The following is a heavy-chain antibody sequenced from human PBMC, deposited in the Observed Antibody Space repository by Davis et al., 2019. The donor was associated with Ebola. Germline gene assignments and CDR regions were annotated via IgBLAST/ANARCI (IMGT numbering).Heavy chain of an antibody. V-gene: IGHV4-59*01. CDR2: IYYSGST. D-gene: IGHD5-12*01. CDR1: GGSISSYY. CDR3: AREAEGWLRMNDY. J-gene: IGHJ4*02. Sequence: SETLSLTCTVSGGSISSYYWSWIRQPPGKGLEWIGYIYYSGSTNYNPSLKSRVTISVDTSKNQFSLKLSSVTAADTAVYYCAREAEGWLRMNDYWGQGTLVTVSS.